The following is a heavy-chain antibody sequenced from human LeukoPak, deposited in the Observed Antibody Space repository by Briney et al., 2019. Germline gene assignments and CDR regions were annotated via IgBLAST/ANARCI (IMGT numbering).Heavy chain of an antibody. D-gene: IGHD3-9*01. CDR3: ARDLTSFDY. CDR1: GVSIGSYY. V-gene: IGHV4-59*01. J-gene: IGHJ4*02. Sequence: SETLSLTCTVSGVSIGSYYWTWIPQPPGKGLEWIGYIYYSGSTNYNPSLKSRVTISVDTSKNQLSLKLTSVTAADTAVYYCARDLTSFDYWGQGTLVTVSS. CDR2: IYYSGST.